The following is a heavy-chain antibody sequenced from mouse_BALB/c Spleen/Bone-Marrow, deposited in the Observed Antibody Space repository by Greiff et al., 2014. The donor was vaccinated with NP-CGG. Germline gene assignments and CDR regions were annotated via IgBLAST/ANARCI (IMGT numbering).Heavy chain of an antibody. Sequence: QVQLKESGAELVKPWASGELSCKASGYTFTSYYMYWVEQRPGQGLEWIGEINPSNGGADFNEKFKIKATLTVDKSSSTAYMQLSSLTSEDSAVYYCTTSRGYNWFAYWGQGTLVTVSA. D-gene: IGHD2-2*01. CDR3: TTSRGYNWFAY. CDR1: GYTFTSYY. CDR2: INPSNGGA. V-gene: IGHV1S16*01. J-gene: IGHJ3*01.